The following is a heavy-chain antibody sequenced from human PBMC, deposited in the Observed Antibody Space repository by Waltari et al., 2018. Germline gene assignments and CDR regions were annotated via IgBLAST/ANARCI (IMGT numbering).Heavy chain of an antibody. CDR3: ARASAFRDYYNVLTGYDPFDS. CDR2: FHPGESEA. Sequence: EVPLVQSGAEVKKPGESLKISCKASGFSCTPYWIAWVRQVPGKGLEWVGIFHPGESEASNSPPFQGQVTISADKSLSTAYLQWTSLKASDSAIYYCARASAFRDYYNVLTGYDPFDSWGQGTLVSVSS. V-gene: IGHV5-51*01. J-gene: IGHJ4*02. D-gene: IGHD3-9*01. CDR1: GFSCTPYW.